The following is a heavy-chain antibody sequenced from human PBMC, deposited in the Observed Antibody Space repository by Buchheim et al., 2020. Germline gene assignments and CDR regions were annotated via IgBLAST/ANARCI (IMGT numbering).Heavy chain of an antibody. V-gene: IGHV3-30*04. D-gene: IGHD2-15*01. CDR2: ISYDGSNK. Sequence: QVQLVESGGGVVQPGRSLRLSCAASGFTFSSYAMHWVRQAPGKGLEWVAVISYDGSNKYYADSVKGRFTISRDNSKHTLYLQMNSLRAEDTAVYYCARGAHEELLLVGYYYYYGMDVWGQGTT. J-gene: IGHJ6*02. CDR3: ARGAHEELLLVGYYYYYGMDV. CDR1: GFTFSSYA.